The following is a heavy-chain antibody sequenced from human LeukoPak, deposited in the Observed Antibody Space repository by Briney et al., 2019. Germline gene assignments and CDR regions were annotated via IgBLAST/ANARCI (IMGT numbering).Heavy chain of an antibody. CDR1: GYTFTSYD. Sequence: ASVKVSCKASGYTFTSYDINWVRQATGQGLEWMGRINPNSGGANYAQNLQGRVTMTRDTSISTAYMEVSSLRSDDTAVYYCARDLGRDGYNYYSWGQGILVTVSS. CDR3: ARDLGRDGYNYYS. J-gene: IGHJ4*02. CDR2: INPNSGGA. D-gene: IGHD5-24*01. V-gene: IGHV1-2*06.